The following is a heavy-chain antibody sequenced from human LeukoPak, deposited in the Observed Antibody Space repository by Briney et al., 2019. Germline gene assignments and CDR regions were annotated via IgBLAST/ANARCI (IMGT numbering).Heavy chain of an antibody. J-gene: IGHJ5*02. CDR1: GYTFTSYY. D-gene: IGHD3-3*01. Sequence: ASVKVSCKTSGYTFTSYYMHWVRQAPGQGLEWMGIINPSGGSTSYAQKFQGRITMTRDTSTSTVYMELSSLRSEDTAVYYCARGLGYYDFWSGYSPIYNWFDPWGQGTLVTVSS. CDR3: ARGLGYYDFWSGYSPIYNWFDP. CDR2: INPSGGST. V-gene: IGHV1-46*01.